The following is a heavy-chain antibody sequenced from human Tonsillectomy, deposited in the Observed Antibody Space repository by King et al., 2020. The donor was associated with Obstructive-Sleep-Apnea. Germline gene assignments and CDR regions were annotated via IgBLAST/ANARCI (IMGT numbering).Heavy chain of an antibody. CDR2: ISGSGGTT. CDR3: AKDFSTFWGGWGS. CDR1: GFTFSTYP. V-gene: IGHV3-23*04. D-gene: IGHD3-3*01. J-gene: IGHJ5*02. Sequence: VQLVESGGGFVQPGGSLRLSCAASGFTFSTYPMYWVRQAPGKGLEWVSGISGSGGTTYYADSVKGRFTISRDNSKDTLFLQINSLRAEDTAVYFCAKDFSTFWGGWGSWGQGTLVTVSS.